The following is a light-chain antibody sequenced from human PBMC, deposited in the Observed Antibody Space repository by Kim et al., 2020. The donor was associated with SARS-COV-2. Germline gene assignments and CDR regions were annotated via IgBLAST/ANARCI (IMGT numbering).Light chain of an antibody. CDR2: EDN. CDR1: SGSIASNY. V-gene: IGLV6-57*03. CDR3: QSYDSSNVV. Sequence: GKTVTISCTRSSGSIASNYVQWYQQRPGSAPTTVIYEDNQRPSGVPARFSGSIDSSSNSASLTISGLKTEDEADYYCQSYDSSNVVFGGGTKVTVL. J-gene: IGLJ2*01.